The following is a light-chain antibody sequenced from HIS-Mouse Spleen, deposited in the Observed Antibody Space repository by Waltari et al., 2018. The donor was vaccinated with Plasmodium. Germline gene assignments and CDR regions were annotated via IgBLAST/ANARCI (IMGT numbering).Light chain of an antibody. CDR3: YSTDSSGNHRV. Sequence: SYELTQPPSAAVSPGQTARITCSGDALPNNYAYWYQQKSGQAPVLVIYEDSKRPSGIPERFSGSSSGTMATLTISGAQVEDEADYYCYSTDSSGNHRVFGGGTKLTVL. CDR2: EDS. CDR1: ALPNNY. J-gene: IGLJ3*02. V-gene: IGLV3-10*01.